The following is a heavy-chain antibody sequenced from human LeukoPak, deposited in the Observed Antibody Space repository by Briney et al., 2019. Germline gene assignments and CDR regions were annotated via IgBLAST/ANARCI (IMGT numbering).Heavy chain of an antibody. Sequence: GGSLRLSCAASGFTFSDYYMSWIRQAPGKGLEWVANIKQDGSEKYYVDSVKGRFTISRDNAKNSLYLQMNSLRAEDTAVYYCARDVAYCGGDCYSKRGFDYWGQGALVTVSS. V-gene: IGHV3-7*03. CDR3: ARDVAYCGGDCYSKRGFDY. CDR1: GFTFSDYY. D-gene: IGHD2-21*02. J-gene: IGHJ4*02. CDR2: IKQDGSEK.